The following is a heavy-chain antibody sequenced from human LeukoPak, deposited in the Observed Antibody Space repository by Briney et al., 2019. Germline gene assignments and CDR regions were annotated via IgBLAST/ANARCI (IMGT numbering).Heavy chain of an antibody. CDR3: ARQGYCSGGSCTGAHWFDP. CDR1: GGTFSSYA. J-gene: IGHJ5*02. D-gene: IGHD2-15*01. CDR2: IIPIFVIA. Sequence: GSSVRVSCKASGGTFSSYAISWVRQAPGQGREWMGRIIPIFVIANYAQKFQGRVTITADKSTSTAYMELSSLSSEDTAVYYCARQGYCSGGSCTGAHWFDPWGQGTLVTVSS. V-gene: IGHV1-69*04.